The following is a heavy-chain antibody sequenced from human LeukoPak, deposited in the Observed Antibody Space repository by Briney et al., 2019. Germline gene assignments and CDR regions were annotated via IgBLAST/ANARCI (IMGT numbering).Heavy chain of an antibody. CDR3: ARGAGLAYNYYYMDV. J-gene: IGHJ6*03. CDR1: GFTFDDYA. V-gene: IGHV3-9*01. Sequence: GGSLRLSCAASGFTFDDYAMHWVRQAPGKGLEWVSGISWNSGSIGYADSVKGRFTISRDNAKNSLYLQMNSLRAEDTAVYYCARGAGLAYNYYYMDVWGKGTTVTISS. D-gene: IGHD3-16*01. CDR2: ISWNSGSI.